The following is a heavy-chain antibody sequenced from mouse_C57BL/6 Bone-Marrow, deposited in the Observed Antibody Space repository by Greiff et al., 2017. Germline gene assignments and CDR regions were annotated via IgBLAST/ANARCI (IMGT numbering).Heavy chain of an antibody. CDR1: GYTFTDYY. D-gene: IGHD2-5*01. CDR3: ARGGYYSNYDYWYFDV. V-gene: IGHV1-76*01. Sequence: QVQLQQSGAELVRPGASVKLSCKASGYTFTDYYINWVKQRPGQGLEWIARIYPGSGNTYYNEKFKGKATLTAEKSSSTAYMQLSSLTSEDSAVYFCARGGYYSNYDYWYFDVWGTGTTVTVSS. CDR2: IYPGSGNT. J-gene: IGHJ1*03.